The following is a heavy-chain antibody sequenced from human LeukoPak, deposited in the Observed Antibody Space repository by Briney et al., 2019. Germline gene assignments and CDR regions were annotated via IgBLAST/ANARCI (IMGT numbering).Heavy chain of an antibody. Sequence: ASVKVSCKASGYTFTSYDINWVRQATGQGLEWMGWMNPNSGNTGYAQKFQGRVTMTRNTSISTAYMELSSLRSEDTAVYYCAREYRQNYYYYYGMDVWGQGTTVTVSS. CDR3: AREYRQNYYYYYGMDV. V-gene: IGHV1-8*01. CDR2: MNPNSGNT. J-gene: IGHJ6*02. CDR1: GYTFTSYD. D-gene: IGHD2-2*01.